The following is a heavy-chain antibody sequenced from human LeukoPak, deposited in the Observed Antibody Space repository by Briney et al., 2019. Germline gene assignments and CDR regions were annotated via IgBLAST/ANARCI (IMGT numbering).Heavy chain of an antibody. V-gene: IGHV3-15*01. D-gene: IGHD1-26*01. CDR3: TTEATLTDY. Sequence: GGSLRLSCAASGFTFSNAWMSWVRQAPGKGLEWVVRIKSKTDGGTTDYAAPVKGRFTISRDDSKSTLYLQMNSLKTEDTAVYYCTTEATLTDYWGQGTLVTVSS. J-gene: IGHJ4*02. CDR2: IKSKTDGGTT. CDR1: GFTFSNAW.